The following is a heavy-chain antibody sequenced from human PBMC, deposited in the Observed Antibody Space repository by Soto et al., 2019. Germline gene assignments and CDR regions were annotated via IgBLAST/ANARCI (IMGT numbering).Heavy chain of an antibody. Sequence: ASVKVSCKASGYTFSGFYIHWVRQAPGQGLEWMGWINPNSGGTKSAEKFQGRVTMTRDTSISTAYMELSRLTSDDTAVYYCASAAVTGTAGLDFWGQGTKVTVS. CDR3: ASAAVTGTAGLDF. CDR2: INPNSGGT. CDR1: GYTFSGFY. J-gene: IGHJ4*02. V-gene: IGHV1-2*02. D-gene: IGHD6-19*01.